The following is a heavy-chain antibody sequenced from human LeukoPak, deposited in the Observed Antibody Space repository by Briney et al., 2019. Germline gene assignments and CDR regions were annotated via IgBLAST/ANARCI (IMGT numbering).Heavy chain of an antibody. Sequence: SQTLSLTCVVSGDSISGGAFSWSWIRQPPGQGLEWIGYIFHTGSTFYNPSLKSRVTISVDNSKNQFSLRLTSVTAADTAVYYCARELWFANAPGSWLDPWGRGTLVTVSS. J-gene: IGHJ5*02. V-gene: IGHV4-30-2*01. CDR2: IFHTGST. CDR1: GDSISGGAFS. D-gene: IGHD3-10*01. CDR3: ARELWFANAPGSWLDP.